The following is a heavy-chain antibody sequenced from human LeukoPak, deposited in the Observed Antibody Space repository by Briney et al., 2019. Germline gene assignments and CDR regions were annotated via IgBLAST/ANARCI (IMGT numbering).Heavy chain of an antibody. CDR1: GGSISSYY. CDR2: IYYSGST. V-gene: IGHV4-59*01. J-gene: IGHJ4*02. Sequence: SETLSLTCTVSGGSISSYYWSWIRQPPGEGLEWIGYIYYSGSTNYNPSLKSRVTISVDTSKNQSSLKLSSVTAADTAVYYCARGSVILTGFGGFDYWGQGILVTVSS. D-gene: IGHD3-9*01. CDR3: ARGSVILTGFGGFDY.